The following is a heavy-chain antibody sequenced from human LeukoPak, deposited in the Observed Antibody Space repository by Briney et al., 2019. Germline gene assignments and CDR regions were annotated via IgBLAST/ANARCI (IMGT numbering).Heavy chain of an antibody. CDR3: ARGTTAVVNFDY. CDR2: INHSGSA. J-gene: IGHJ4*02. CDR1: GGSFSGYY. V-gene: IGHV4-34*01. Sequence: SETLSLTCAVYGGSFSGYYWSWIRQPPGKGLEWIGEINHSGSANYNPSLKSRATISVDTSKNQFSLKLSSVTAADTAVYYCARGTTAVVNFDYWGQGTLVTVSS. D-gene: IGHD4-23*01.